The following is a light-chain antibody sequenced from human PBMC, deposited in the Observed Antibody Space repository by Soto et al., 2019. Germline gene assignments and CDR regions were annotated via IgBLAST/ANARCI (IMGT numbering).Light chain of an antibody. CDR1: QSVSSNF. V-gene: IGKV3-20*01. J-gene: IGKJ1*01. Sequence: EIVLTQSPGTLSLSPGERATLSCRASQSVSSNFLAWYQQKPGQAHRLLIYGASSRANGIPDRFNGSGSGTDFTLSISRLEPEDFALYHCLQHGSSLWTFGQGTKVEF. CDR3: LQHGSSLWT. CDR2: GAS.